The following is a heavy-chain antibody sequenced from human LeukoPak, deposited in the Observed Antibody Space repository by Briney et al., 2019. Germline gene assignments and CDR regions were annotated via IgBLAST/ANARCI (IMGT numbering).Heavy chain of an antibody. CDR2: VHLDGRT. CDR3: AREGGFYRPLDY. D-gene: IGHD3-3*01. J-gene: IGHJ4*02. Sequence: SETLSLTCDVSGGSVTSTNWWTWVRQPPGKGLEWIGEVHLDGRTNYNPSLKSRLIMSVDLPEKHISLKLTSVTAADTAVYYCAREGGFYRPLDYSGQGTLVTVSS. V-gene: IGHV4-4*02. CDR1: GGSVTSTNW.